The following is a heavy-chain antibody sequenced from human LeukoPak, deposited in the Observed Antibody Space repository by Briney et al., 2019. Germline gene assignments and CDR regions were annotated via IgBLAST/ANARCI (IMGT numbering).Heavy chain of an antibody. CDR2: IKQDGSAK. CDR1: GFAFSNYW. CDR3: ARSKYDFWSGYLDY. D-gene: IGHD3-3*01. J-gene: IGHJ4*02. V-gene: IGHV3-7*01. Sequence: GGSLRLSCAASGFAFSNYWMSWVRQAPGKGLEWVANIKQDGSAKYYVDSVKGRFTISRDNAKNSLYLQMNSLRAEDTAVYYCARSKYDFWSGYLDYWGQGTLVTVSS.